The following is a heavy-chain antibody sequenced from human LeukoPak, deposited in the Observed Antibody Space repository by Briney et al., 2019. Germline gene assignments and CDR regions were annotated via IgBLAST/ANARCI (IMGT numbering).Heavy chain of an antibody. V-gene: IGHV4-34*01. Sequence: SETLSLTCAVYGGSFSGYYWSWIRQPPGKGLEWIGEINYSGSTNYNPSLKSRVTISVDTSKNQFSLKLSSVTAADTAVYYCARGRPTTFGVVIIFQPDYFDYWGQGTLVTVSS. D-gene: IGHD3-3*01. CDR3: ARGRPTTFGVVIIFQPDYFDY. J-gene: IGHJ4*02. CDR2: INYSGST. CDR1: GGSFSGYY.